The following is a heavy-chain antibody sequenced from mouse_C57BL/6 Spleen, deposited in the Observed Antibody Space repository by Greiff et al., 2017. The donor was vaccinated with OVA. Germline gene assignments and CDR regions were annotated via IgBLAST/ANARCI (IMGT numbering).Heavy chain of an antibody. CDR3: ARDLYRYYGSSYAMDY. CDR1: GFTFSDYY. CDR2: INYDGSST. J-gene: IGHJ4*01. V-gene: IGHV5-16*01. Sequence: EVKVVESEGGLVQPGSSMKLSCTASGFTFSDYYMAWVRQVPEKGLEWVANINYDGSSTYYLDSLKSRFIISRDNAKNILYLQMSSLKSEDTATYYCARDLYRYYGSSYAMDYWGQGTSVTVSS. D-gene: IGHD1-1*01.